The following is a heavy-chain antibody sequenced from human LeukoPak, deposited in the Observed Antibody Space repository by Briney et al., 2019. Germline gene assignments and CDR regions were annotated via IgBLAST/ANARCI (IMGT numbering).Heavy chain of an antibody. CDR3: ARGLRGYYYYAMDV. D-gene: IGHD3-10*01. CDR1: GFTFSSYA. CDR2: ISGSGGST. V-gene: IGHV3-23*01. Sequence: PGGSLRLSCAASGFTFSSYAMSWVRQAPGKGLEWVSAISGSGGSTYYADSVKGRFTISRDNSKNTLYLQVNSQRAEDTAVYYCARGLRGYYYYAMDVWGQGTTVTVSS. J-gene: IGHJ6*02.